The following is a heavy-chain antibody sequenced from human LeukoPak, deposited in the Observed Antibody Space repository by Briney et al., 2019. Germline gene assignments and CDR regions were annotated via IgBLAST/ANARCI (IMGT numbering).Heavy chain of an antibody. Sequence: SETLSLTCTVSGGSISSSSYYWGWIRQPPGKGLEWIGSIYYSGSTYYNPSLKSRDTISVDTSKNQFSLKLSSVTAADTAVYYCARHGANGHGYGAYLDYWGQGTLVTVSS. V-gene: IGHV4-39*07. D-gene: IGHD4/OR15-4a*01. J-gene: IGHJ4*02. CDR2: IYYSGST. CDR1: GGSISSSSYY. CDR3: ARHGANGHGYGAYLDY.